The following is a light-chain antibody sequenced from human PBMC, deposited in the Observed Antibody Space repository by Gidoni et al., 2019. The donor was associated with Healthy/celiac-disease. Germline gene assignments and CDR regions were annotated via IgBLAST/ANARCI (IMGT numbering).Light chain of an antibody. J-gene: IGKJ1*01. V-gene: IGKV3-15*01. CDR1: QSVSSN. Sequence: EIVMTQSPATLSVSPGERATLSCRASQSVSSNLAWYQQKPGQAPRLLIYGASTRATGIPARFSGSCSGTEFTLTISSLQSEDFAVYYCQQYNNWLWTFGQGTKVEIK. CDR2: GAS. CDR3: QQYNNWLWT.